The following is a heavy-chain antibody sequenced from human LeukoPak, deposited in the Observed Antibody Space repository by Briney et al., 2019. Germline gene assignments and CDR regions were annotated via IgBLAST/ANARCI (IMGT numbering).Heavy chain of an antibody. Sequence: ASVKVSCKASGYTFTSYYIHWMRQAPGQGLEWVGGINPNSGGSHYARRFQGRVTVTSDTSINTAYMELTSLTTDDTAVYYCARGPRYGESGYDLGPYWGQGTLVTVSS. CDR3: ARGPRYGESGYDLGPY. V-gene: IGHV1-2*02. D-gene: IGHD5-12*01. CDR1: GYTFTSYY. CDR2: INPNSGGS. J-gene: IGHJ4*02.